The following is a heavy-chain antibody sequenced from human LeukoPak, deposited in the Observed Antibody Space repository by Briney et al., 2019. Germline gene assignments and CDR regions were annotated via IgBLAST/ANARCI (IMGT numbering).Heavy chain of an antibody. V-gene: IGHV3-9*01. Sequence: GRSLRLSCAASGFTFDDYAMHWVRQASGKGLEWVSGISWNSGSIGYADSVKGRFTISGDNAKNSLYLQMNSLRAEDTALYYCAKDAGTTTFDYWGQGTLVTVSS. CDR2: ISWNSGSI. CDR3: AKDAGTTTFDY. J-gene: IGHJ4*02. D-gene: IGHD1-7*01. CDR1: GFTFDDYA.